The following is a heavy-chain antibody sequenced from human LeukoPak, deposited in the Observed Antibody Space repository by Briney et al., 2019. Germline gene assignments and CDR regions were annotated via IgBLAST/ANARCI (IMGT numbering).Heavy chain of an antibody. V-gene: IGHV4-34*01. J-gene: IGHJ2*01. CDR2: IHQSGAT. CDR1: GGSFSGYY. Sequence: SETLSLTCAVYGGSFSGYYWSWIRQTPGKGLEWIGEIHQSGATNYNPFLKSRVTISVDTSKNRFPLKLSSVTAADTAVYYCARVPTGYRYFDLWGRGTLVTVSS. CDR3: ARVPTGYRYFDL. D-gene: IGHD1-1*01.